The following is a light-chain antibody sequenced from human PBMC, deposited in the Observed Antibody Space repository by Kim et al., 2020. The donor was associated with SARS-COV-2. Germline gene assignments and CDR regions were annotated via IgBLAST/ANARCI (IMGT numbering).Light chain of an antibody. J-gene: IGKJ4*01. CDR1: QGVRSS. CDR2: GAS. Sequence: EIVTTQSPATLSVSPGDGATLSCRASQGVRSSLAWYQQRRGQAPRLLIYGASTRAPGIPARFSGSGSGTEFTLTISSLQSEDFAVYYCQQYNDWPRALTFGGGTKVDIK. V-gene: IGKV3-15*01. CDR3: QQYNDWPRALT.